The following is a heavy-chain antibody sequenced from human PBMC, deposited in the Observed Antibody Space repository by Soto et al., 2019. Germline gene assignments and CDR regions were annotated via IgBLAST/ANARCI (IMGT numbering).Heavy chain of an antibody. CDR2: ISGSGGST. CDR3: AKALGPGILTGLNAFDI. CDR1: GFTFSSYA. D-gene: IGHD3-9*01. Sequence: GGSLRLSCAASGFTFSSYAMSWVRQAPGKGLEWVSAISGSGGSTYYADSVKGRFTISRDNSKNTLYLQMNSLRAEDTAVYYCAKALGPGILTGLNAFDIWGQGTMVTVSS. V-gene: IGHV3-23*01. J-gene: IGHJ3*02.